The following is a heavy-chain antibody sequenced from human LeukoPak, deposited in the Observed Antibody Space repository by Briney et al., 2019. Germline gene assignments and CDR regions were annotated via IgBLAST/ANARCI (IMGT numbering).Heavy chain of an antibody. CDR2: INPNSGGT. CDR1: GYTFTGYY. D-gene: IGHD3-22*01. V-gene: IGHV1-2*02. CDR3: ARSDQYYYDSSGQNHDAFDI. J-gene: IGHJ3*02. Sequence: GASVKVPCKASGYTFTGYYMHWVRQAPGQGLEWMGWINPNSGGTNYAQKFQGRVTMTRDTSISTAYMELSRLRSDDTAVYYCARSDQYYYDSSGQNHDAFDIWGQGTMVTVSS.